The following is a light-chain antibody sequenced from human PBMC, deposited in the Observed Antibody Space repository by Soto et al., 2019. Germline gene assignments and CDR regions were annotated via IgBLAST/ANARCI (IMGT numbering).Light chain of an antibody. V-gene: IGKV3-20*01. J-gene: IGKJ5*01. Sequence: WTQSAGSLTFTQRKRATLSCRASQSVSSSYLAWYQQKPAQAPRLLIYGASSRATGIPDRFSGSGSGTDFTLSISRLEPEDFALYYCQHYQGGHPITFGQGTRLEIK. CDR2: GAS. CDR1: QSVSSSY. CDR3: QHYQGGHPIT.